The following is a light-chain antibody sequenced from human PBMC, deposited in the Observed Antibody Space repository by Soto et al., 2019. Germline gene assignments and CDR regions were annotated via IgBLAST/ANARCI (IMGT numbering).Light chain of an antibody. J-gene: IGKJ2*01. V-gene: IGKV1-5*01. CDR2: DAS. CDR1: QSISSW. CDR3: QQYNSYSYT. Sequence: DIQMTQSPSTLSASVGDRVTITCRASQSISSWLAWYQQKPGKAPNLLIYDASSLESGVPSRFSGSGSGTDFTLAISSLQPEDSATYYCQQYNSYSYTFGQGTKVDIK.